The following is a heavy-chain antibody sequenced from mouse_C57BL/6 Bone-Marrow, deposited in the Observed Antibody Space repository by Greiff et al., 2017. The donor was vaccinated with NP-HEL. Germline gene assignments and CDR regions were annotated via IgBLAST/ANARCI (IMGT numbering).Heavy chain of an antibody. V-gene: IGHV1-66*01. CDR2: IYPGSGNT. CDR3: ARSEDYWYFDV. J-gene: IGHJ1*03. CDR1: GYSFTRYY. Sequence: VQGVESGPELVKPGASVKISCKASGYSFTRYYIHWVKQRPGQGLEWIGWIYPGSGNTKYNEKFKGKATLTADNSSSTAYMQRSSLTSEGSAVCYWARSEDYWYFDVWGTGTTVTGSS.